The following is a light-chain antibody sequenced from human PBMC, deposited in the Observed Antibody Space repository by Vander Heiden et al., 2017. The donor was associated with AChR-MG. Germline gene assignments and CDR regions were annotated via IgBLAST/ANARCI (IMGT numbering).Light chain of an antibody. V-gene: IGKV3-15*01. CDR2: GAP. J-gene: IGKJ4*01. CDR1: QSVSSN. Sequence: EIVMTQSPATLSVSPGERATLSCRASQSVSSNLAWYQQNPGQAPRLLIFGAPTRATGIPDRFSGSGSGTEFTLTISSLQSEDFAVYYCQQYNNWPPLTFGGGTKVEIK. CDR3: QQYNNWPPLT.